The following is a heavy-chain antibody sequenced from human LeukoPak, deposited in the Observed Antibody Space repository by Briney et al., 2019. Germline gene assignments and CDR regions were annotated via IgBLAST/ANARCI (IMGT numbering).Heavy chain of an antibody. CDR1: GGSIRTYY. Sequence: SETPSLTCTLSGGSIRTYYWSLIRPPPGKGLEWIGYIYHSGSTNYNPSLKSRVTISVDTSKNQFSLKLSSVTAADTAVYYCTRGGGYASPIGYWGQGALVTVSS. D-gene: IGHD5-12*01. J-gene: IGHJ4*02. V-gene: IGHV4-59*01. CDR3: TRGGGYASPIGY. CDR2: IYHSGST.